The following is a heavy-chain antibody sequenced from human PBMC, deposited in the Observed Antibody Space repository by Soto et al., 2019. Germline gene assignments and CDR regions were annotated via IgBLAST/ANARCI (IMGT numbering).Heavy chain of an antibody. Sequence: QVQLVQSGAEVKKPGSSMKVSCKASGGSFVNSTVNWVRQAPGQGLEWMGRIIPIIGIPAYAQRFRGRVTMIADKATNTAYMELSSLRSEDTALYYCAISEKASLGNAYWGQGTQVTVSS. D-gene: IGHD7-27*01. CDR1: GGSFVNST. CDR3: AISEKASLGNAY. CDR2: IIPIIGIP. V-gene: IGHV1-69*02. J-gene: IGHJ4*02.